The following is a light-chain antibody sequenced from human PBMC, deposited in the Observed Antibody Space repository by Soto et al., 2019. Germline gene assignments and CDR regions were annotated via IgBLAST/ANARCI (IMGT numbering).Light chain of an antibody. V-gene: IGLV1-44*01. CDR1: SSNIGSNT. CDR2: TAG. J-gene: IGLJ1*01. CDR3: QSYDSRLSAHV. Sequence: QSVLTQPLSASASPGQRVTISCSGGSSNIGSNTVAWYQHLPGTAPPRLIFTAGQRPSGVPGRFSGSKSGTSASLAISGLQSEDETDYYCQSYDSRLSAHVFGTGTKLTVL.